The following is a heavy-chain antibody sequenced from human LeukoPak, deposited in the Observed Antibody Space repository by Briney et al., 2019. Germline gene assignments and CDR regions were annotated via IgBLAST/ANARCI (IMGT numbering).Heavy chain of an antibody. Sequence: GGSLRLSCAASGFTVSSNYMSWVRQAPGKGLEWVSVIYSGGSTYYADSVKGRFTISRDNSKNTLYLQMNSLRAEDTAVYYCARDRGSATGWYDYWGQGTLVTVSS. D-gene: IGHD6-19*01. J-gene: IGHJ4*02. CDR3: ARDRGSATGWYDY. V-gene: IGHV3-66*01. CDR2: IYSGGST. CDR1: GFTVSSNY.